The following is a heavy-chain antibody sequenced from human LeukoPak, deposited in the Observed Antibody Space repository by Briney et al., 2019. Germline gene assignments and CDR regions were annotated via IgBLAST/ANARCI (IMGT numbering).Heavy chain of an antibody. CDR3: ARSDAWDGSGSYDI. V-gene: IGHV4-30-4*08. J-gene: IGHJ3*02. CDR1: GGSISSGDCY. Sequence: PSQPLSLTCTVSGGSISSGDCYWRWIRQPPGKGLEWIGYIYYSGSIDYNRSRQSRVTRSVDTSKNQFSLKLSSVTAAETAVYYCARSDAWDGSGSYDIWGQGTMVTVSS. CDR2: IYYSGSI. D-gene: IGHD3-10*01.